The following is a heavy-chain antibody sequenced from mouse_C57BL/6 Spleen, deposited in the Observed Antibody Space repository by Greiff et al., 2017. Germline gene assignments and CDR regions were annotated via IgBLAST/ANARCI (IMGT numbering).Heavy chain of an antibody. J-gene: IGHJ3*01. CDR3: ARDAYDYDWFAY. D-gene: IGHD2-4*01. Sequence: EVMLVESGGGLVQSGRSLRLSCATSGFTFSDFYMEWVRQAPGKGLEWIAASRNKANDYTTEYSASVKGRFIVSRDTSQSILYLQMNALRAEDTAIYYCARDAYDYDWFAYWGQGTLVTVSA. CDR1: GFTFSDFY. CDR2: SRNKANDYTT. V-gene: IGHV7-1*01.